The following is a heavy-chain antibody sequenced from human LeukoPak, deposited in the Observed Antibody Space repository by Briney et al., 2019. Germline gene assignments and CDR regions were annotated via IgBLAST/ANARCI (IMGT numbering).Heavy chain of an antibody. CDR1: GVTVGNNY. D-gene: IGHD6-6*01. CDR2: IYSGGST. CDR3: ARDPPAVAANTYG. V-gene: IGHV3-66*01. J-gene: IGHJ4*02. Sequence: GGSLRLSCAASGVTVGNNYMNWVRQAPGKGLEWVSLIYSGGSTHYADSVKGRFTISRDNSKNTLYLQMDSLRVDDTAVYYCARDPPAVAANTYGWGQGTLVTVSS.